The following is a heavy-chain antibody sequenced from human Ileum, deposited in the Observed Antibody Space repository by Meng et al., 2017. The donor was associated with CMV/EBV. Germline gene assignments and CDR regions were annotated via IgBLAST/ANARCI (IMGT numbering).Heavy chain of an antibody. Sequence: FGFTFSSYAMSWVRQAPGKGLEWVSGISGSGGSSHYADSVKGRFTISRDNSKNTLFLQMNSLRAEDTAIYYCAKDYGVVVAATFDYWGQGTLVTVSS. CDR3: AKDYGVVVAATFDY. CDR2: ISGSGGSS. V-gene: IGHV3-23*01. D-gene: IGHD2-15*01. CDR1: GFTFSSYA. J-gene: IGHJ4*02.